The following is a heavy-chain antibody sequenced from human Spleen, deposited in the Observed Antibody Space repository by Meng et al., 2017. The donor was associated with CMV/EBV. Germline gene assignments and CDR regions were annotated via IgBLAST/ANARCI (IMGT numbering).Heavy chain of an antibody. V-gene: IGHV1-69*05. CDR2: IIPIFGTT. CDR1: GGTFSNYA. J-gene: IGHJ5*02. D-gene: IGHD2-21*01. CDR3: ATAAYCGGDCYRVHPLYDH. Sequence: SVKVSCKASGGTFSNYAISWVRQAPGQGLEWMGGIIPIFGTTHYAQKFQGRVTITTDESTSTAYMELSSLRSEDTAVYYCATAAYCGGDCYRVHPLYDHWGQGTLVTVSS.